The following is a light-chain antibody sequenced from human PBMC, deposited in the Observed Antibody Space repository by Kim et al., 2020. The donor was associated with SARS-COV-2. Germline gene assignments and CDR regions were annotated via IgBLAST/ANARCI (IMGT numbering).Light chain of an antibody. J-gene: IGKJ1*01. CDR3: QQSYSTPQT. CDR2: TAS. Sequence: DIQMTQSPSSLSASVGDRVTITCRASQIISSYLNWYQQKPGKAHKLLIYTASSLQSGVPSRFSGSGSGTDFTLTINSLQPEDFATYYCQQSYSTPQTFGQGTKVDIK. V-gene: IGKV1-39*01. CDR1: QIISSY.